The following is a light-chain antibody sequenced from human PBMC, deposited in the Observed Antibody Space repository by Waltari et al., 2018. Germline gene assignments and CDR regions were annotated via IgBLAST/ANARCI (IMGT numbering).Light chain of an antibody. CDR2: KAS. J-gene: IGKJ1*01. Sequence: DIQMTQSPSTLSASVGDRVIITCRASQSLSSWLAWYQQKPGKAPKLLIYKASNLQTGVPSRFSGSWSGTEFTLTISSLQPDDFATYYCQEYSSYSWTFGQGTKVEIK. V-gene: IGKV1-5*03. CDR3: QEYSSYSWT. CDR1: QSLSSW.